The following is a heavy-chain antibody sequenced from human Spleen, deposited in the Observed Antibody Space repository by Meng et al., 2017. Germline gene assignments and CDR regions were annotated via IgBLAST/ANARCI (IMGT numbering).Heavy chain of an antibody. CDR2: ISGSSTYT. CDR3: AGDLGEYTYGSSDY. Sequence: GESLKISCAASGFTFSTFGMHWVRQAPGKGLEWVSSISGSSTYTHYADSVKGRFTISRDNAKNSLYLQINSLRAEDTAVYYCAGDLGEYTYGSSDYWGQGTLVTVSS. D-gene: IGHD5-18*01. V-gene: IGHV3-21*01. CDR1: GFTFSTFG. J-gene: IGHJ4*02.